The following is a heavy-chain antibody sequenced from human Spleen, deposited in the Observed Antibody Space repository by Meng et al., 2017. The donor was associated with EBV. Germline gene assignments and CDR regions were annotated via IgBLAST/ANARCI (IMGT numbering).Heavy chain of an antibody. J-gene: IGHJ4*02. Sequence: QVHRQASGPGLVTPSATLSLPCTVSGVSLTRDSYLWDWHRQPPGKGLEWIGRIHYNGSTQYNPSLKSRVTISEDTSKNQFSLRLNSVTAADTAVYFCARGRSLFDYWGQGLLVTVSS. CDR2: IHYNGST. V-gene: IGHV4-39*07. CDR3: ARGRSLFDY. CDR1: GVSLTRDSYL.